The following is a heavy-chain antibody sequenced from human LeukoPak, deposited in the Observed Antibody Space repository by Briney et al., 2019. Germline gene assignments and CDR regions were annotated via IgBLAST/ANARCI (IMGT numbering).Heavy chain of an antibody. CDR2: IKTKGDGGTT. V-gene: IGHV3-15*01. CDR1: GFTFNNAW. Sequence: GGSLRLSCSVSGFTFNNAWMTWVRQAPGKGLEWVGRIKTKGDGGTTDYAAPVKGRFTIATDYSKNILYLQMNSLKTEDTAVYYCASSGRRWDYFDFWGQGTLVTVSS. J-gene: IGHJ4*02. CDR3: ASSGRRWDYFDF. D-gene: IGHD4-23*01.